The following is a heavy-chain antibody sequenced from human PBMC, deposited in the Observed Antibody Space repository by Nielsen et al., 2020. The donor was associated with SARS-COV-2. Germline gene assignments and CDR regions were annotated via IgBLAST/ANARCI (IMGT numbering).Heavy chain of an antibody. Sequence: WIRQPPGKGPEWVSYISASGRTIYYADSVKGRFTISRDNAKNSLYLQMNSLRAEDTAVYYCARDVRAVAGTYYYYGMDVWGQGTTVTVSS. CDR2: ISASGRTI. CDR3: ARDVRAVAGTYYYYGMDV. D-gene: IGHD6-19*01. J-gene: IGHJ6*02. V-gene: IGHV3-11*01.